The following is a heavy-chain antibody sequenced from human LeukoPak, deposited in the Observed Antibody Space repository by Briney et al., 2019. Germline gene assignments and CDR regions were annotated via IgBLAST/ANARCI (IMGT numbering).Heavy chain of an antibody. V-gene: IGHV3-9*01. CDR2: ISWNSGSI. J-gene: IGHJ4*02. D-gene: IGHD6-19*01. CDR3: AKSRSDSSGFDY. Sequence: GGSQRLSCAASGFTFDDYAMHWVRQAPGKGLEWVSGISWNSGSIGYADSVKGRFTISRDNAKNSLYLQMNSLRAEDTALYYCAKSRSDSSGFDYWGQGTLVTVSS. CDR1: GFTFDDYA.